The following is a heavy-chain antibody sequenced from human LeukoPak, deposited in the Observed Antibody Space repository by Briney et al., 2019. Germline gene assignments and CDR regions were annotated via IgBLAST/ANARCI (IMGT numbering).Heavy chain of an antibody. CDR1: GYSFTSYW. Sequence: GESLRISCKGSGYSFTSYWISWVRQAPGKGLEWVANIKQDGSEKYYVDSVKGRFTISRDNAKNSLYLRMNSLRAEDTAVYYCARDVLPWTYWGQGTLVTVSS. D-gene: IGHD3/OR15-3a*01. J-gene: IGHJ4*02. V-gene: IGHV3-7*01. CDR2: IKQDGSEK. CDR3: ARDVLPWTY.